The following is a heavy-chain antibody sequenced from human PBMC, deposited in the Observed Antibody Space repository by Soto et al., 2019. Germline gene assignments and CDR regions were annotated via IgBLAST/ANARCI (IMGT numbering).Heavy chain of an antibody. CDR1: GGSISTYY. D-gene: IGHD3-10*01. CDR2: IYSSGST. V-gene: IGHV4-4*07. Sequence: TSETLSLTXTVSGGSISTYYWSWIRQPAGKGLEWIGRIYSSGSTNYNPSLKSRVTMSVDTPKNQFSLKMSSVTAADTAVYYCAREWKGVPYNFDYWGQGTLVTVS. J-gene: IGHJ4*02. CDR3: AREWKGVPYNFDY.